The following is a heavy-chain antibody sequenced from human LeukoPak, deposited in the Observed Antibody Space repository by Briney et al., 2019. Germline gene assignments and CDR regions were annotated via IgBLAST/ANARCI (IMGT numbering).Heavy chain of an antibody. J-gene: IGHJ6*03. V-gene: IGHV3-30*18. CDR3: AKVGGSGKLEAYYYYYYMDV. CDR2: ISYDGSNK. D-gene: IGHD3-10*01. Sequence: PGGSLRLSCVASGFTFSSYGMHWVRQAPGKGLEWVAVISYDGSNKYYADSVKGRFTISRDNSKNTLYLQMNSLRAEDTAVYYCAKVGGSGKLEAYYYYYYMDVWGKGTTVTVSS. CDR1: GFTFSSYG.